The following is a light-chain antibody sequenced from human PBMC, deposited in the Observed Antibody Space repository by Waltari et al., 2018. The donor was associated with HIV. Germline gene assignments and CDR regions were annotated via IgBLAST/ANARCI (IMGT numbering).Light chain of an antibody. CDR2: KDS. CDR1: SLPKQY. CDR3: QSADSSGSSWV. J-gene: IGLJ3*02. V-gene: IGLV3-25*03. Sequence: SYELTQPPSVSVSPGQTARITCSGDSLPKQYVYWYQQRPGRAPVLVIYKDSGRPSAIPARVSGSRSGTTVTLTISGVQADDEADYYCQSADSSGSSWVFGGGTKLTV.